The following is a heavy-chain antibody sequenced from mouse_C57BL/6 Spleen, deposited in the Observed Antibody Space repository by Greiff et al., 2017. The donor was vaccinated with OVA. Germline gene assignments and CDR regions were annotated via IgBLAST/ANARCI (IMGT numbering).Heavy chain of an antibody. Sequence: EVKLVESGGGLVQPKGSLKLSCAASGFSFNTYAMNWVRQAPGKGLEWVARIRSKSNNYATYYAGSVKDRFTISRDDSESMLYLQMNNLKTEDTAMYYCVRHVGTDWGQGTLVTVSA. CDR3: VRHVGTD. CDR2: IRSKSNNYAT. J-gene: IGHJ3*01. V-gene: IGHV10-1*01. CDR1: GFSFNTYA. D-gene: IGHD3-3*01.